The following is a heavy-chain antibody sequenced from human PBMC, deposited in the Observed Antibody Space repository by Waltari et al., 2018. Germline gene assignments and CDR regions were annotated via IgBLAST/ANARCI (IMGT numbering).Heavy chain of an antibody. Sequence: QVQLVESGGGVVQTGRSLRLSCAASGFTFSGYGMHWVRQAPGKGLEWVALIWYDGNNKYYADSVKGRFTISRDTSENTLFLQMDSLRAEDTAIYYCARLSGYNTIDYWGQGTLVTVSP. CDR3: ARLSGYNTIDY. D-gene: IGHD6-25*01. CDR2: IWYDGNNK. CDR1: GFTFSGYG. V-gene: IGHV3-33*01. J-gene: IGHJ4*02.